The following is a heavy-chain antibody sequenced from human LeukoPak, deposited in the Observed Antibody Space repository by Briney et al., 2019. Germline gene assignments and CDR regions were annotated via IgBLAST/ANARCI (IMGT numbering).Heavy chain of an antibody. CDR3: ARDFARSYYDFWSGLNWFDP. CDR2: IYYSGST. V-gene: IGHV4-59*12. D-gene: IGHD3-3*01. J-gene: IGHJ5*02. CDR1: GGSISSYY. Sequence: ENLSLTCTVSGGSISSYYWSWIRQPPGKGLEWIGYIYYSGSTNYNPSLKSRVTISVDTSKNQFSLNLNSVTAADTAVYYCARDFARSYYDFWSGLNWFDPWGQGTLVTVSS.